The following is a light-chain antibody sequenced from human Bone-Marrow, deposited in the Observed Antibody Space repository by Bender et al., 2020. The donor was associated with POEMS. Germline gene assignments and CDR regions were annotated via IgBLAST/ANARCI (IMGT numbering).Light chain of an antibody. V-gene: IGLV6-57*03. CDR1: SGTIASSY. CDR3: QSYDTNNHRV. J-gene: IGLJ3*02. CDR2: EDD. Sequence: NFMLTQPHSVSESPGKTVTISCTRSSGTIASSYVQWYQQRPGSAPTTVIFEDDLRPSGVPDRFSASIDSSSNSAFLTISGLRTEDEADYYCQSYDTNNHRVFGGGTKLTVL.